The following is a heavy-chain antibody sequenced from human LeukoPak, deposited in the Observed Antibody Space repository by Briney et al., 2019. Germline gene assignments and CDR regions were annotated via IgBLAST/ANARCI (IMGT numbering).Heavy chain of an antibody. CDR3: AREALRYFDWLFSDAFDI. D-gene: IGHD3-9*01. CDR1: GFTFSDYY. J-gene: IGHJ3*02. V-gene: IGHV3-11*04. CDR2: ISSSGSTI. Sequence: GGPLRLSCAASGFTFSDYYMSWIRQAPGKGLEWVSYISSSGSTIYYADSVKGRFTISRDNAKNSLYLQMNSLRAEDTAVYYCAREALRYFDWLFSDAFDIWGQGTMVTVSS.